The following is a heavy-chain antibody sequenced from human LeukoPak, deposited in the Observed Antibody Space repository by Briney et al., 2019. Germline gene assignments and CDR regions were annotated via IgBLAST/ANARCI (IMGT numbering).Heavy chain of an antibody. D-gene: IGHD2-21*01. CDR1: GFTFSNAW. V-gene: IGHV3-15*01. Sequence: GGSLRLSCAASGFTFSNAWMSWVRQAPGKGLEWVGRIKSKTDGRTTDYAAPVKGRFTISRDDSKNTLYLQMNSLKTEDTAVYYCTTDLFHFDYWGQGTLVSVSS. CDR2: IKSKTDGRTT. J-gene: IGHJ4*02. CDR3: TTDLFHFDY.